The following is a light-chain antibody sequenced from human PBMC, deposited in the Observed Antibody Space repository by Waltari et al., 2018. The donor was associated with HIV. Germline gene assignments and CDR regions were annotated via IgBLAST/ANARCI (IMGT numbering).Light chain of an antibody. CDR2: DDS. V-gene: IGLV3-21*02. CDR1: NIGSKS. Sequence: SYLLTQPPSVSVAPSQTARITCGGNNIGSKSVHWYQQKPGQAPVLVINDDSDRPSGIPERFSGSNSGNTATLTISRVEAGDSSSDHFYVFGTGTKVTVL. J-gene: IGLJ1*01. CDR3: YV.